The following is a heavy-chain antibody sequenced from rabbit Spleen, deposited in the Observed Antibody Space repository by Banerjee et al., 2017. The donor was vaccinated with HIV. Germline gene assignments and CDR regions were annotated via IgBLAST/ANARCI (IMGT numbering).Heavy chain of an antibody. CDR3: ARDLAGVIGWNFYL. CDR1: GIDFRSYNY. D-gene: IGHD4-1*01. CDR2: IDTGSSGFP. J-gene: IGHJ4*01. Sequence: QSLEESGGDLVKPGASLTLTCKASGIDFRSYNYMCWVRQAPGKGLEWIVCIDTGSSGFPYFASWAKGRFTISRTSSTTVTLQMTSLTAAVTATYFCARDLAGVIGWNFYLWGPGALVAVS. V-gene: IGHV1S40*01.